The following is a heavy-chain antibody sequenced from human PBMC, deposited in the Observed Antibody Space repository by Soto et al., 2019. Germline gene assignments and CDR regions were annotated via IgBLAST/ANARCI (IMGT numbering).Heavy chain of an antibody. V-gene: IGHV4-31*02. Sequence: SETLSLTCPLPCGSPRSGGYYLSFILQHPVNVLEWIGYIYYSGSTYYNPSLKSRVTISVDTSKNQFSLKLSSVTAADTAVYYCASNSLGYCSGGSCYPYWGQGTLVTVSS. CDR1: CGSPRSGGYY. J-gene: IGHJ4*02. CDR2: IYYSGST. D-gene: IGHD2-15*01. CDR3: ASNSLGYCSGGSCYPY.